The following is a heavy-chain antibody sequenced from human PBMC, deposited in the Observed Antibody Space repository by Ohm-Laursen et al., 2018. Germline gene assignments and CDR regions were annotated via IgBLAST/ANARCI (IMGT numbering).Heavy chain of an antibody. Sequence: TLSLTCSVYGGSFRDYYWSWIRQPPGKGLEWIGEINHSGTTNYNPSLKSRVTISLDTSKNQFSLKVNSVTAADTAIYYCARGGGARATSDYYHGMDVWGQGTTVTVSS. CDR2: INHSGTT. V-gene: IGHV4-34*01. CDR3: ARGGGARATSDYYHGMDV. CDR1: GGSFRDYY. D-gene: IGHD3-10*01. J-gene: IGHJ6*02.